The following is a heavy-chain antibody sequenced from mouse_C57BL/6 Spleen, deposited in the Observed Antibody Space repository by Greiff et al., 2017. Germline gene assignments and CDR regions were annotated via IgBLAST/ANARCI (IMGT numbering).Heavy chain of an antibody. Sequence: EVMLVESGGGLVKPGGSLTLSCAASGFTFSSYTMSWVRQTPEKRLEWVATISGGGGNTYYPDSVKGRFTISRDNAKNTLYLQMSSLRSEDTALYYCAREIYYDYDPFAYWGQGTLVTVSA. V-gene: IGHV5-9*01. CDR2: ISGGGGNT. CDR1: GFTFSSYT. D-gene: IGHD2-4*01. CDR3: AREIYYDYDPFAY. J-gene: IGHJ3*01.